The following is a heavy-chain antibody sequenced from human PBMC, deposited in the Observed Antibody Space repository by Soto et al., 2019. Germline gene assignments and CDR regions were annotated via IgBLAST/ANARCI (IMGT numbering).Heavy chain of an antibody. CDR2: MNTNSGNT. CDR1: GYTFTSYD. Sequence: QVQLVQSGAEVKKPGASVKVSCKASGYTFTSYDINWVRQATGQGLEWMGWMNTNSGNTGYAQKFQGRVTMTRNTAKSTAYMELSSLRSEDTAVYYCARGPYYYYYVDVWGKGTTVTVSS. CDR3: ARGPYYYYYVDV. J-gene: IGHJ6*03. V-gene: IGHV1-8*01.